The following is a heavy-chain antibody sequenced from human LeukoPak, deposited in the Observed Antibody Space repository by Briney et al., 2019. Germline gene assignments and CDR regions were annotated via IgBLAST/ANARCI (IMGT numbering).Heavy chain of an antibody. V-gene: IGHV4-59*01. CDR1: GGSFSGYY. CDR2: IYYSGST. CDR3: ASAFMDV. Sequence: PSETLSLTCAVYGGSFSGYYWSWIRQPPGKGLEWIGYIYYSGSTNYIPSLKSRVTISVDTSKNQFSLKLSSVTAADTAVYYCASAFMDVWGQGTTVTVSS. J-gene: IGHJ6*02.